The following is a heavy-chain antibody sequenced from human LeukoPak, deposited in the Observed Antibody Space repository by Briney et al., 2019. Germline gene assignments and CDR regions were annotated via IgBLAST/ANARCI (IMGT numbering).Heavy chain of an antibody. V-gene: IGHV1-18*01. D-gene: IGHD2-2*01. CDR2: ISAYNGNT. Sequence: GASVKVSCKASGYTFTSYGISWVRQAPGQGLEWMGWISAYNGNTNYAQKLQGRVTLTTDTSTSTAYMELRSLRSDDTAVYYPARDLGYQLPQPFDYWGQGTLVTVSS. CDR1: GYTFTSYG. J-gene: IGHJ4*02. CDR3: ARDLGYQLPQPFDY.